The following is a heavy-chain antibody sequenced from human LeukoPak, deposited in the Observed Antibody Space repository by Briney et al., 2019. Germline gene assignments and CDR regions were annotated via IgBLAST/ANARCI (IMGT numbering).Heavy chain of an antibody. Sequence: ASVKVSCKASGYKFTGYYMHWVRQAPGQGLEWMGWINPNSGDSHHAQKFQGRVTMTRDTSISTAYMELSRLICDDTAVYYCAIEIGGILVFDYWGQGTLVTVSS. CDR2: INPNSGDS. CDR3: AIEIGGILVFDY. J-gene: IGHJ4*02. CDR1: GYKFTGYY. D-gene: IGHD5-18*01. V-gene: IGHV1-2*02.